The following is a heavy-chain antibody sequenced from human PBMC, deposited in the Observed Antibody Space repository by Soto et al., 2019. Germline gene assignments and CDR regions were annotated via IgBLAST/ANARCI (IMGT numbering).Heavy chain of an antibody. J-gene: IGHJ5*02. Sequence: QVQLQESGPGLVKPSQTLSLTCTVSGGSISSGGYYWSWIRQHPGKGLEWIGYIYYSGSTYYNPSLKLRVTKSVDTSKTLFSLKLSSVTAADTAVYYCARDSGRYDNWFDPWGQGTLVTVSS. CDR3: ARDSGRYDNWFDP. CDR1: GGSISSGGYY. CDR2: IYYSGST. D-gene: IGHD1-26*01. V-gene: IGHV4-31*03.